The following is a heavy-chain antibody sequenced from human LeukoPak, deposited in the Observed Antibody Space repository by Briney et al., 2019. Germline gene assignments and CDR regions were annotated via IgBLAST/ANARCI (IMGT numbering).Heavy chain of an antibody. CDR1: GYTFTASY. Sequence: ASVKVSCKASGYTFTASYIHWVRQAPGQGLEWMGWINPSSGATNSAQKFLGRVTMTRDTSMSTVYMELSRVTSDDTAVYYCARGGQIYDYVWGSYLEYWGQGTLVTVSS. CDR2: INPSSGAT. D-gene: IGHD3-16*02. CDR3: ARGGQIYDYVWGSYLEY. V-gene: IGHV1-2*02. J-gene: IGHJ4*02.